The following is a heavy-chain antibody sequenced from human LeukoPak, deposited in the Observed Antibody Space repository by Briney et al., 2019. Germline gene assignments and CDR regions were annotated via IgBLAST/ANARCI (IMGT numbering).Heavy chain of an antibody. Sequence: ASVKVSCKASGYIFTDYYMHWVRQAPGQGLEWMGWINPHSGGTKYAQKFQGRVTMTRDTSNTTAYMEVSRLRSDDTAVYYCAREGPGSSGWFFDYWGQGTLVSVSS. CDR2: INPHSGGT. D-gene: IGHD6-19*01. J-gene: IGHJ4*02. CDR3: AREGPGSSGWFFDY. CDR1: GYIFTDYY. V-gene: IGHV1-2*02.